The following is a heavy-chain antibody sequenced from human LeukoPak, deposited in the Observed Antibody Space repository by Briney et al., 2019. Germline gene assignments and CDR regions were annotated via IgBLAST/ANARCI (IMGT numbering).Heavy chain of an antibody. D-gene: IGHD1-26*01. CDR1: GFTFSSYG. J-gene: IGHJ6*03. Sequence: PGGSLRLSCAASGFTFSSYGMSWVRQAPGKGLEWVSAISGSGGSTYYADSVKGRFTISRDNSKNTLYLQMNSLRAEDTAVYYCAKKWEGYYYDYMDVWGKGTTVTISS. V-gene: IGHV3-23*01. CDR3: AKKWEGYYYDYMDV. CDR2: ISGSGGST.